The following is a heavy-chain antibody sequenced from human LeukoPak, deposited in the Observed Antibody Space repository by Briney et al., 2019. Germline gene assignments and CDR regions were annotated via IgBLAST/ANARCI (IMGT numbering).Heavy chain of an antibody. CDR1: GFVFGHSW. CDR2: INLDGSEI. CDR3: VRDRGYSTFDY. D-gene: IGHD3-22*01. Sequence: GGSLRLSCEASGFVFGHSWMSWVRQAPGKGLEWVANINLDGSEINYLDSLTGRLTISRDNAKDSLYLQMNGLRAEDTAVYFGVRDRGYSTFDYWGQGTLVTVSS. J-gene: IGHJ4*02. V-gene: IGHV3-7*03.